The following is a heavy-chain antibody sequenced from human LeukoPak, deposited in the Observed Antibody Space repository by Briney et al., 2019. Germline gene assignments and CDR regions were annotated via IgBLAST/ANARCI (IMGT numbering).Heavy chain of an antibody. D-gene: IGHD3-10*01. CDR2: IIPIFGTA. CDR1: GGTLSSYA. Sequence: SVKVSCKAYGGTLSSYAISWVRQAPGQGLEWMGGIIPIFGTANYAQKFQGRVTITADESTSTAYMELSSLRSEDTAVYYCASERPDYGSHYWGQGTLVTVSS. CDR3: ASERPDYGSHY. J-gene: IGHJ4*02. V-gene: IGHV1-69*13.